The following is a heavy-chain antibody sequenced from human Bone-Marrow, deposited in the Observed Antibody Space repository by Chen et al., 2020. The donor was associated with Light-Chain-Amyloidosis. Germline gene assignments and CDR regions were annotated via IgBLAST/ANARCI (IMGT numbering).Heavy chain of an antibody. V-gene: IGHV3-23*04. CDR1: GFAFSSYA. CDR3: AKYISYDDILPGYPADAFDI. J-gene: IGHJ3*02. Sequence: VQLVESGGGLLQRGGSLRLSCAASGFAFSSYAMSWVRQAPGKGLEWVSTNRGRGGSRSYGDSGKGRLTSSRDNAKNALFLQMNSLRAEDTAVYYCAKYISYDDILPGYPADAFDIWGQGTMVTVSS. D-gene: IGHD3-9*01. CDR2: NRGRGGSR.